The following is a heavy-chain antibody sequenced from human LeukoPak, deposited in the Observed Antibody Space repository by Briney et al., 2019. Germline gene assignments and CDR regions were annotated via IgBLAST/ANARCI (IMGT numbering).Heavy chain of an antibody. CDR2: ISGSGDNT. Sequence: GGSLRLSCAASGFTFSSYAMSWVRQAPGKGLEWVSIISGSGDNTYYADSMKGRFTISRDNSKNTLYLQMNSLRAEDTAVYYCAKGSGSSCYSPCDYWGQGILVTVSS. CDR1: GFTFSSYA. V-gene: IGHV3-23*01. J-gene: IGHJ4*02. D-gene: IGHD2-15*01. CDR3: AKGSGSSCYSPCDY.